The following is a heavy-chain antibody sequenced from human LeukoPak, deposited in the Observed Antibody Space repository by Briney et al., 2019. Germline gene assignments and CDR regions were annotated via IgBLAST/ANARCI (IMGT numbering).Heavy chain of an antibody. J-gene: IGHJ2*01. D-gene: IGHD6-19*01. Sequence: SETVSLTCTVSGGSVSRGSYYWRWIRQPPGKGLEWIGYIFYCGSIHYNPSLKSRVSFSVDPSKNQFSLKRSSVTAADTAVYYCARIPYSSGWYIWYFDLWGRGTLVPVSS. V-gene: IGHV4-61*01. CDR2: IFYCGSI. CDR1: GGSVSRGSYY. CDR3: ARIPYSSGWYIWYFDL.